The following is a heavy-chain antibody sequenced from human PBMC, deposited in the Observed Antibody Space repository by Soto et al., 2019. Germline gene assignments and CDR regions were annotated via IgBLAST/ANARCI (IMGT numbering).Heavy chain of an antibody. V-gene: IGHV5-51*01. CDR2: IYPGDSDT. CDR1: GYSFTNDW. J-gene: IGHJ4*02. Sequence: PGESLKISCKGSGYSFTNDWIAWVRQMPGKGLEWMGIIYPGDSDTRYSPSFQGQVTISADKSISTAYLQWSSLKASDTPMYYCARQDGFALFYFDYWGQGTLVTVS. D-gene: IGHD5-12*01. CDR3: ARQDGFALFYFDY.